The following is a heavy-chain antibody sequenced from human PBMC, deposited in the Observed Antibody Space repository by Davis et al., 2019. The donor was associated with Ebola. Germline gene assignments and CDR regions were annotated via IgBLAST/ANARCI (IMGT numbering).Heavy chain of an antibody. Sequence: SETLSLTCTVSGDSISTYYWWSWIRQPPGKGLEWVAYIYYTGSTNYNPSLESRVTISVDTSKNQFSLRLGSVTAADTAVYYCARGGIPSRGYYFDSWGQGALVTVSS. CDR1: GDSISTYY. V-gene: IGHV4-59*01. D-gene: IGHD1-14*01. CDR2: IYYTGST. CDR3: ARGGIPSRGYYFDS. J-gene: IGHJ4*02.